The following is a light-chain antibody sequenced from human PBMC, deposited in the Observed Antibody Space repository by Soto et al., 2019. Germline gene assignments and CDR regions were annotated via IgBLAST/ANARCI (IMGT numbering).Light chain of an antibody. CDR2: NIE. J-gene: IGLJ3*02. Sequence: QTVVTQEASLSVSPGGTVTLTCGLNSGSVSTSHYPSWYQQTPGQPPRTLILNIESRPSGVPARFSGTIIGRRAALTIAGAQSEDESDYYCMLCVATGVWVFGGGTKLTVL. V-gene: IGLV8-61*01. CDR3: MLCVATGVWV. CDR1: SGSVSTSHY.